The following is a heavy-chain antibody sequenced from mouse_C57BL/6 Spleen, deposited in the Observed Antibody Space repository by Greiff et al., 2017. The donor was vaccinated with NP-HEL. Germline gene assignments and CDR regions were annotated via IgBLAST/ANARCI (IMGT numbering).Heavy chain of an antibody. J-gene: IGHJ4*01. CDR2: INPNNGGT. V-gene: IGHV1-18*01. CDR3: AREGRYNGYYDYYAMDY. D-gene: IGHD2-3*01. Sequence: EVQLQQSGPELVKPGASVKIPCKASGYTFTDYNMDWVKQSHGKSLEWIGDINPNNGGTIYNQKFKGKATLTVDKSSSTAYMELRSLTSEDTAVYYCAREGRYNGYYDYYAMDYWGQKNSDTVSS. CDR1: GYTFTDYN.